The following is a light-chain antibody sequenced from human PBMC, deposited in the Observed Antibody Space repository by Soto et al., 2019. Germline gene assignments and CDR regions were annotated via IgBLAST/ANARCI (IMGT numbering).Light chain of an antibody. CDR2: GAS. CDR3: QQYCGSHPYP. CDR1: QSASSSY. J-gene: IGKJ2*01. Sequence: EIVVTQSPGTLSLSPGERATLSCRASQSASSSYLVWFQQKPGQAPMLLIYGASTRATGIPDRFSGSGSGTDVTLTISSLQPEDFAVYYCQQYCGSHPYPFGQGTKLEIK. V-gene: IGKV3-20*01.